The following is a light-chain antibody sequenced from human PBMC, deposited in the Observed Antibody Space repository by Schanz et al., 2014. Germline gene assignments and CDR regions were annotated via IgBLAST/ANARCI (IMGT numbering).Light chain of an antibody. CDR2: DAS. V-gene: IGKV3-20*01. J-gene: IGKJ1*01. CDR3: QHYGSPWT. Sequence: EIVLTQSPATLSLSPGERATLSCRASQIGSSYLAWYQHKPGQAPRLLIYDASTRATGIPDRFSGSGSGTDFTLTISRLEPEDFAVYYCQHYGSPWTFGQGTKVEIK. CDR1: QIGSSY.